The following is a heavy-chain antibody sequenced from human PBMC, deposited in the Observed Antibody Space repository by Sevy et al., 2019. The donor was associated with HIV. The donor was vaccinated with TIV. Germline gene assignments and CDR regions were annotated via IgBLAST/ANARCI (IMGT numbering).Heavy chain of an antibody. CDR3: ARDNLLVYAIRAFDI. CDR1: GFTFSSYS. CDR2: ISSSSSYI. J-gene: IGHJ3*02. Sequence: GGSLRLSCAASGFTFSSYSMNWVRQAPGKGLEWVSSISSSSSYIYYADSVKGGFTISRVNAKNSLYLQMNSLRAEDTAVYYFARDNLLVYAIRAFDIWGQGTMVTVSS. D-gene: IGHD2-8*01. V-gene: IGHV3-21*01.